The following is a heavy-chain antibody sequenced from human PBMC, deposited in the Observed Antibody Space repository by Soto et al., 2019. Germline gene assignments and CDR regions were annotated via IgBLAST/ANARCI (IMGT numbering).Heavy chain of an antibody. D-gene: IGHD2-2*03. V-gene: IGHV1-8*01. CDR1: GYTFTGYD. CDR2: MKPNTGVA. CDR3: VRGLRRGYSVY. J-gene: IGHJ4*02. Sequence: QVQLVQSGAEVKKPGASVKVSCKASGYTFTGYDVNWVRQATGQGLEWVGWMKPNTGVAGFAQKFQGRVTLTGNTYITTAYMELSSLRSEDTAVYYCVRGLRRGYSVYWGQGTLVSVSS.